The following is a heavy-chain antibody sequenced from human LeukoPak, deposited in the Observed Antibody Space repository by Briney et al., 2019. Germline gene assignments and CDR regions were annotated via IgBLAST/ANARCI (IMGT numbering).Heavy chain of an antibody. D-gene: IGHD6-19*01. J-gene: IGHJ4*02. CDR1: GYSINNTNW. Sequence: PSDTLSLTCAVSGYSINNTNWWGWIRQPPGKGLEWIGYIYYTGNTYYNPSLKSRVTISVDTSKNQSSLRLSSVTAADTAVYYCARQKAEQWLVLYYWGQGTLVTVSS. CDR2: IYYTGNT. V-gene: IGHV4-28*01. CDR3: ARQKAEQWLVLYY.